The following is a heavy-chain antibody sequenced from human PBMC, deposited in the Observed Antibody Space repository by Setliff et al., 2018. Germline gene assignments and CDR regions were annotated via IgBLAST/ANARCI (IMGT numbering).Heavy chain of an antibody. Sequence: GASVKVSCKASGGTFSSYGISWVRQAPGQGLEWMGGTIPMFGSTKYAQKFQERVTIIKDESTSTAYMEVSSLRTEDTAVYYCAREGVDTRSSTDYRYYMDVWGKGNTV. CDR2: TIPMFGST. J-gene: IGHJ6*03. V-gene: IGHV1-69*05. CDR1: GGTFSSYG. D-gene: IGHD5-18*01. CDR3: AREGVDTRSSTDYRYYMDV.